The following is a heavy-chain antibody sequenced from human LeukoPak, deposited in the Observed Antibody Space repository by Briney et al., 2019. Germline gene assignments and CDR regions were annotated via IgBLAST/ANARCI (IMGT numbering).Heavy chain of an antibody. CDR2: IKEDGREK. J-gene: IGHJ4*02. D-gene: IGHD3-22*01. CDR1: GFNFRSYW. Sequence: GGSLRLSCVTSGFNFRSYWMNWVRQAPGRGLEWVANIKEDGREKNYLDSVKGRFSISRDNAKNSLYLQMNSLRAEDTAVYYCARELPSDSSGYDYWGQGTLVTVSS. CDR3: ARELPSDSSGYDY. V-gene: IGHV3-7*01.